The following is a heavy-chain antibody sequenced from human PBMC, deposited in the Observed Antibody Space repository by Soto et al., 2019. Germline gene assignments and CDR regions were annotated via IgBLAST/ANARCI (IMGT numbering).Heavy chain of an antibody. J-gene: IGHJ5*02. CDR2: INHSGST. CDR3: ARRWRDGYNPNWFDP. CDR1: GGSFSGYY. D-gene: IGHD5-12*01. Sequence: PSETLSLTCAVYGGSFSGYYWSWIRQPPGKGLEWIGEINHSGSTNYNPSLKSRVTISVDTSKNQFSLKLSSVTAADTAVYYCARRWRDGYNPNWFDPWGQGTLVTVSS. V-gene: IGHV4-34*01.